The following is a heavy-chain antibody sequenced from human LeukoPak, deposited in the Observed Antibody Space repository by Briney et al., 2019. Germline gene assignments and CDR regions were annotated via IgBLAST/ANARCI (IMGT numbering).Heavy chain of an antibody. V-gene: IGHV1-18*04. CDR2: ISAYNGNT. J-gene: IGHJ4*02. Sequence: ASVKVSCKASGYTLTSYYMHWVRQAPGQGLEWMGWISAYNGNTNYAQKLQGRVTMTTDTSTSTAYMELRSLRSDDTAVYYCARGGYCGGDCYFYYWGQGTLVTVSS. CDR1: GYTLTSYY. CDR3: ARGGYCGGDCYFYY. D-gene: IGHD2-21*02.